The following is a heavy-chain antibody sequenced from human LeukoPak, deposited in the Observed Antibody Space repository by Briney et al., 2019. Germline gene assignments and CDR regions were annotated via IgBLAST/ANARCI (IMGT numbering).Heavy chain of an antibody. D-gene: IGHD3-22*01. CDR3: ARDPDYYDSSGNN. J-gene: IGHJ4*02. CDR1: GGTFSSCA. Sequence: SVKVSCKASGGTFSSCAISWVRQAPGQGLEWMGGIIPIFGTANYAQKFQGRVTITADESTSTAYMEQSSLRSEDTAVYYCARDPDYYDSSGNNWGQGTLVTVSS. CDR2: IIPIFGTA. V-gene: IGHV1-69*13.